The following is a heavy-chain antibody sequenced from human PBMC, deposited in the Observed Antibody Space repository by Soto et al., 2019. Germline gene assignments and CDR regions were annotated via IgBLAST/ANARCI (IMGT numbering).Heavy chain of an antibody. CDR3: ARFLLGYCSGGSCYSRHDAFDI. D-gene: IGHD2-15*01. J-gene: IGHJ3*02. V-gene: IGHV1-69*13. CDR1: GGTFSSYA. Sequence: GASVKVSCKASGGTFSSYAISWVRQAPGQGLEWMGGIIPISGTANYAQKFQGRVTITADESTSTAYMELSSLRSEDTAVYYCARFLLGYCSGGSCYSRHDAFDIWGQGTMVTVSS. CDR2: IIPISGTA.